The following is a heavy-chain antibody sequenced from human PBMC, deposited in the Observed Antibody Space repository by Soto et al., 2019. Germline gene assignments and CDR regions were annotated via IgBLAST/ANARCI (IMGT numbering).Heavy chain of an antibody. CDR3: AKVPPLPYCSSVRCPFDY. CDR1: GFTFSSYA. CDR2: IDYTGGYS. J-gene: IGHJ4*02. D-gene: IGHD2-2*01. Sequence: GSLRLSCAASGFTFSSYAMNWVRQAPGKGLEWVSTIDYTGGYSYYADSVKGRFTISRDNSQKTLDLQMNSLRAEDTAIYYCAKVPPLPYCSSVRCPFDYWGQGTLVTVSS. V-gene: IGHV3-23*01.